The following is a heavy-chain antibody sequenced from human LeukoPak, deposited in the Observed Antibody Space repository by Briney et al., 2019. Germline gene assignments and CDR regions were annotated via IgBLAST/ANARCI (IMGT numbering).Heavy chain of an antibody. CDR3: AMRYGDYVVN. V-gene: IGHV3-30*03. D-gene: IGHD4-17*01. Sequence: PGRSLRLSCAASGFTFSSYCMHWVRQAPGKGLEWVAVISYDGSNKYYADSVKGRFTISRDNSKNTLYLQMSSLRAEDTAVYYCAMRYGDYVVNWGQGTLVTVSS. J-gene: IGHJ4*02. CDR2: ISYDGSNK. CDR1: GFTFSSYC.